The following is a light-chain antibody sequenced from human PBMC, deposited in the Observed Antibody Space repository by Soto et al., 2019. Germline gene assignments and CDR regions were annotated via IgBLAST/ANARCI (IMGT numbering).Light chain of an antibody. V-gene: IGLV2-14*03. CDR1: SSDVGGYKY. CDR2: GVT. J-gene: IGLJ2*01. CDR3: SSYTSISTVV. Sequence: QSALTQPASVSGSPGQSITISCTGTSSDVGGYKYVSWYQQHPGKAPKLMIYGVTNRPSGVSNRFSGSKSGNTASLTISGLQAEDEGDYYCSSYTSISTVVFGGGTKLTVL.